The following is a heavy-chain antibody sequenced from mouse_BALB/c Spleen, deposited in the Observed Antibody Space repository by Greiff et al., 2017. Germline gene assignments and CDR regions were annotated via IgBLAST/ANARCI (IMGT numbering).Heavy chain of an antibody. V-gene: IGHV1-14*01. J-gene: IGHJ4*01. CDR2: INPYNDGT. CDR1: GYTFTSYV. Sequence: EVKLVESGPELVKPGASVKMSCKASGYTFTSYVMHWVKQKPGQGLEWIGYINPYNDGTKYNEKFKGKATLTSDKSSSTAYMELSSLTSEDSAVYYCARGNYGSSYAMDYWGQGTSVTVSS. D-gene: IGHD1-1*01. CDR3: ARGNYGSSYAMDY.